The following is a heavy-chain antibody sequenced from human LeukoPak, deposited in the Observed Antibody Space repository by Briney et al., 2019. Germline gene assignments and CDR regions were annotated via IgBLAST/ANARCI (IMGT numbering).Heavy chain of an antibody. CDR2: IKHSGST. CDR3: ARGRRHIVVVPAAKDGMDV. CDR1: GGSFSGYY. D-gene: IGHD2-2*01. J-gene: IGHJ6*04. V-gene: IGHV4-34*01. Sequence: SETLSLTCAVYGGSFSGYYGSWIRHPPGEGLEWIGEIKHSGSTNYNPSLKSRVTISVDTSKNQFSLKLSSVTAAHTAVYYCARGRRHIVVVPAAKDGMDVWGKGTTVTVSS.